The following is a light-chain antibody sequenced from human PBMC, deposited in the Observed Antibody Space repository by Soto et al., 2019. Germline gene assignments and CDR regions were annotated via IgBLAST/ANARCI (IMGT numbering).Light chain of an antibody. Sequence: EIVMTQSPATLSVSPGERATLSCRASQSVSSNLAWYQQKPGQAPRLLIYGASSRATGIPDRFSGSGSGTDLTITISRLEPEDFEVYYGQQYGSSLWTFGQGTKVDNK. J-gene: IGKJ1*01. CDR1: QSVSSN. CDR3: QQYGSSLWT. V-gene: IGKV3-20*01. CDR2: GAS.